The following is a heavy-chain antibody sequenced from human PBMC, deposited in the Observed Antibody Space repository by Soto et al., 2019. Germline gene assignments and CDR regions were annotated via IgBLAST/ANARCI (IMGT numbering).Heavy chain of an antibody. CDR3: ARGHGGNDYYYGMDV. J-gene: IGHJ6*02. CDR2: IYYSGST. CDR1: GGSISSGGYY. V-gene: IGHV4-31*03. D-gene: IGHD2-15*01. Sequence: PSETLSLTCTVSGGSISSGGYYWSWIRQHPGKGLEWIGYIYYSGSTYYNPSLKSRVTISVDTSKNQFSLKLSSVTAADTAVYYCARGHGGNDYYYGMDVWGQGTTVTVSS.